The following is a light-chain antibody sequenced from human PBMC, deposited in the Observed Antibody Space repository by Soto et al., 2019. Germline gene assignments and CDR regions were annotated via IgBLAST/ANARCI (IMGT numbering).Light chain of an antibody. J-gene: IGKJ1*01. CDR1: QIFSSDY. Sequence: EVVLTQSPGTLSLSPGERATLSCRASQIFSSDYLAWYQQKPGQAPRLLIYGASTRATHIPDRFSGSGSGTDFTLTISRLEPEDSAVYYCHHYGTSWTFGQGTKVEI. CDR3: HHYGTSWT. V-gene: IGKV3-20*01. CDR2: GAS.